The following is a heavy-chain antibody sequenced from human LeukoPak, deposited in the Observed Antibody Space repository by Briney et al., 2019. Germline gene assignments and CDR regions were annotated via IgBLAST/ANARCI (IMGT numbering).Heavy chain of an antibody. D-gene: IGHD3-16*02. CDR1: GFTFSSYW. CDR2: IGTAGDT. J-gene: IGHJ4*02. V-gene: IGHV3-13*01. CDR3: ARAGYVWGSYRYAGGWVFDY. Sequence: PGGSLRLSCAASGFTFSSYWMHWVRQATGKGLEWVSAIGTAGDTYYPGSVKGRFTISRENAKNSLYLQMNSLRAGDTAVYYCARAGYVWGSYRYAGGWVFDYWGQGTLVTVSS.